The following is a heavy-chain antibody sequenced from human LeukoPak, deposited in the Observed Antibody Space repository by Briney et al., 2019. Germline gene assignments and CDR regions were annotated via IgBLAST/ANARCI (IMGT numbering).Heavy chain of an antibody. V-gene: IGHV1-8*01. J-gene: IGHJ3*02. CDR1: GYTFTNYD. CDR2: MNPNSGNT. D-gene: IGHD5-18*01. Sequence: ASVKVSRKASGYTFTNYDINWVRQATGQGLEWMGWMNPNSGNTGYAQKFQGRVTMTRNTSINTAYMELSSLRSEDTAVYYCASELDTTLVRGLNAFDMWGQGTMVTVSS. CDR3: ASELDTTLVRGLNAFDM.